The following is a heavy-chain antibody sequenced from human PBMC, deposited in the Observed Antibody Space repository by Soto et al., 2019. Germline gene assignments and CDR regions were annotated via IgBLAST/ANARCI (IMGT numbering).Heavy chain of an antibody. CDR2: INHSGST. J-gene: IGHJ4*02. CDR1: GGSFSGYY. Sequence: QVQLQQWGAGLLKPSETLSLTCAVYGGSFSGYYWSWIRQPPGKGLEWIGEINHSGSTNYNPSLKSRVTISVDTSKNQFPLKLSSVTAADTAVYYCARGRSSWGFDYWGQGTLVTVSS. D-gene: IGHD6-13*01. CDR3: ARGRSSWGFDY. V-gene: IGHV4-34*01.